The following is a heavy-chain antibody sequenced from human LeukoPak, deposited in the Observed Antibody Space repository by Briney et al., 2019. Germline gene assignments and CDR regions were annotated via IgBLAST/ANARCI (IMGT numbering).Heavy chain of an antibody. CDR1: GGSISSSSYY. CDR3: AGYSSSWYYFDY. V-gene: IGHV4-39*07. CDR2: IYHSGST. Sequence: SETLSLTCTVSGGSISSSSYYWGWIRQPPGKGLEWIGSIYHSGSTYYNPSLKSRVTISVDTSKNQFSLKLSSVTAADTAVYYCAGYSSSWYYFDYWGQGTLVTVSS. D-gene: IGHD6-13*01. J-gene: IGHJ4*02.